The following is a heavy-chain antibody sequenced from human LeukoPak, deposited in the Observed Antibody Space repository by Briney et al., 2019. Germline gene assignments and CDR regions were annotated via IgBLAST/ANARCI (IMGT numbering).Heavy chain of an antibody. V-gene: IGHV4-4*07. CDR1: GGSISSYY. CDR3: ARSYQPSDVYYYYYYMDV. Sequence: SETLSHTCTVSGGSISSYYWSWIRQPAGKGLEWIGRIYTSGSTNYNPSLKSRVTMSVDTSKNQFSLKLSSVTAADTAVYYCARSYQPSDVYYYYYYMDVWGKGTTVTISS. CDR2: IYTSGST. J-gene: IGHJ6*03. D-gene: IGHD2-2*01.